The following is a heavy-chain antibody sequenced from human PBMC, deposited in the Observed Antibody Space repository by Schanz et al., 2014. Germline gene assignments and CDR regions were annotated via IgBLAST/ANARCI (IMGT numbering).Heavy chain of an antibody. CDR1: GFTFSSYT. CDR2: ISSTSTYL. Sequence: EVQLVESGGGLVKPGDSLRLSCAASGFTFSSYTMKWVRQAPGKGLEWVSSISSTSTYLYYADSVKGRFTISRDSARNSLYLQMSSLRAEDTALYYCARDRDAGGYDSWGQGTLVTVSS. D-gene: IGHD2-8*02. J-gene: IGHJ5*01. V-gene: IGHV3-21*01. CDR3: ARDRDAGGYDS.